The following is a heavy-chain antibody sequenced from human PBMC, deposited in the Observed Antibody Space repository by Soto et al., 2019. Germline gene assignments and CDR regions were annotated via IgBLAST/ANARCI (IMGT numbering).Heavy chain of an antibody. D-gene: IGHD3-10*01. CDR1: GHSINSDYY. CDR2: IYPGGGT. V-gene: IGHV4-38-2*02. CDR3: ARKGYYPSGRINLFDS. Sequence: PSETLSLTCTVAGHSINSDYYWGWIRQPAGKGLEWIGSIYPGGGTYYNPSLKSRATISIDTSKNQFSLRLTSVTAADTAMYYCARKGYYPSGRINLFDSWGQGTLVTVSS. J-gene: IGHJ4*02.